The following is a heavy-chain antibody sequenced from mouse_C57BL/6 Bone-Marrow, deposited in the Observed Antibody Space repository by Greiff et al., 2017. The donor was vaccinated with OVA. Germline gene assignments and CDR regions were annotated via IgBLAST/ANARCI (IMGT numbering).Heavy chain of an antibody. Sequence: VQLKESGAELVRPGASVTLSCKASGYTFTDYEMHWVKQTPGHGLEWIGAIDPETGGTAYNQKFKGKAILTADKSSSTAYMELRSLTSEDSAVYYCTRSDGSSPWYFDVWGTGTTVTVSS. J-gene: IGHJ1*03. CDR1: GYTFTDYE. CDR3: TRSDGSSPWYFDV. CDR2: IDPETGGT. D-gene: IGHD1-1*01. V-gene: IGHV1-15*01.